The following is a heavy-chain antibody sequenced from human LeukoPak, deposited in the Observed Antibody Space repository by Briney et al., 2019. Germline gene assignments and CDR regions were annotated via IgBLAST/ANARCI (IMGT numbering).Heavy chain of an antibody. D-gene: IGHD2-21*01. J-gene: IGHJ6*03. Sequence: GGSLRLSCAASGFMFSDYWMSWVRQAPGKGLEWVANIKEDGSEKSYVDSVKGRFTISRDNAKNSMYLQMNSLRAEDTAIYYCARLSLWLGYYYYYYMDVWGKGTTVTVSS. CDR1: GFMFSDYW. V-gene: IGHV3-7*01. CDR3: ARLSLWLGYYYYYYMDV. CDR2: IKEDGSEK.